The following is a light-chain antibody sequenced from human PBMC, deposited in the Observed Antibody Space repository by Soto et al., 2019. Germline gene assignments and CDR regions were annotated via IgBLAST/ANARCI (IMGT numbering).Light chain of an antibody. CDR3: QQSFITPYT. J-gene: IGKJ2*01. CDR2: AAS. CDR1: QSISVH. V-gene: IGKV1-39*01. Sequence: DLQMTQSPSSLSASVGDTVTITCRASQSISVHLNWYQQKPGKVPKLLIYAASNLHSGVPSRFSGRGSETDFALTISSLQPEDFATYYCQQSFITPYTFGQGTRLEIK.